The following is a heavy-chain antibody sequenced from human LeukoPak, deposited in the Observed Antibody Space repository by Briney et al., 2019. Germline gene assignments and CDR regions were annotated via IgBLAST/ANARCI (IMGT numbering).Heavy chain of an antibody. D-gene: IGHD3-10*01. CDR1: GGTFSSYA. J-gene: IGHJ4*02. CDR3: AGVAYYYGSGSYFPPSGFDY. CDR2: IIPIFGTA. Sequence: GASVKVSCKASGGTFSSYAISWVRQAPGQGLEWMGGIIPIFGTANYAQKFQGRVTITADESTSTAYMELSSLRSEDTAVYYCAGVAYYYGSGSYFPPSGFDYWGQGTLVTVSS. V-gene: IGHV1-69*13.